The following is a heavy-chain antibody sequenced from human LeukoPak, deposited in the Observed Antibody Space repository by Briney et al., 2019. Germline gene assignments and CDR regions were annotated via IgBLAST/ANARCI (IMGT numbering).Heavy chain of an antibody. CDR3: ARILEVVPDATYYVDY. CDR2: IKQDGSEK. Sequence: GGSLRLSCAASGFTFSSYWMSWVRQAPGKGLEWVANIKQDGSEKYYVDSVKGRFTISRDNAKNSLYLQMNSLRAEDTAVYYCARILEVVPDATYYVDYWGQGTLVTVSS. D-gene: IGHD2-2*01. J-gene: IGHJ4*02. CDR1: GFTFSSYW. V-gene: IGHV3-7*03.